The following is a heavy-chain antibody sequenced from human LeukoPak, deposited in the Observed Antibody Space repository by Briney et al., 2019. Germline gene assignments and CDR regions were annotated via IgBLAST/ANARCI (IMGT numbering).Heavy chain of an antibody. D-gene: IGHD3-9*01. CDR3: AREYYDILTGYLYYFDY. CDR1: GYTFTSYY. Sequence: AASVKVSCKASGYTFTSYYMHWVRQAPGQGLEWMGIINPSGGSTSYAQKFQGRVTMTRDTSTSTVYMEPSSLRSEDTAVYYCAREYYDILTGYLYYFDYWGQGTLVTVSS. V-gene: IGHV1-46*01. CDR2: INPSGGST. J-gene: IGHJ4*02.